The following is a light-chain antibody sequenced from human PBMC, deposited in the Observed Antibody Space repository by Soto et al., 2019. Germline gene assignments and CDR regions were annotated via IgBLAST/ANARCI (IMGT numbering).Light chain of an antibody. V-gene: IGKV3-20*01. CDR3: QQYGSSPYT. CDR2: GAS. Sequence: ENVLTQSPGTLSLSPGERATLSRRASQSVTSNYLAWYQQKPGQAPRLLIYGASSRATGIPDRFSGSGSGTDFTLTISRLEPEDFAVYYCQQYGSSPYTFGQGAKLEIK. J-gene: IGKJ2*01. CDR1: QSVTSNY.